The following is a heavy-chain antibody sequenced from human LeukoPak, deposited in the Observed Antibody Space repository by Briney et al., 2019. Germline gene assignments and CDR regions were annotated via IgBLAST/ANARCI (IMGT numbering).Heavy chain of an antibody. CDR1: GYTFTGYY. CDR3: ARFGISSTSLGMYYFDY. V-gene: IGHV1-2*02. Sequence: ASVKVSCKASGYTFTGYYMHWVRQAPGQGLEWMGWINPNSGGTNYAQKFQGRVTMTRDTSISTAYMELSRLRSDDTAVYYCARFGISSTSLGMYYFDYWGQGTLVTVSS. CDR2: INPNSGGT. J-gene: IGHJ4*02. D-gene: IGHD2-2*01.